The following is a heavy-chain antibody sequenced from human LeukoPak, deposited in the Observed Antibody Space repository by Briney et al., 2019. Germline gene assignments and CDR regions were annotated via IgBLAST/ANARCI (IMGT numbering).Heavy chain of an antibody. CDR1: GGSISSGGYS. CDR2: IYHSGST. V-gene: IGHV4-30-2*01. D-gene: IGHD6-13*01. CDR3: ARGEAAAGGDWFDP. Sequence: SQTLSLTCAVSGGSISSGGYSWSWIRQPPGKGLEWIGYIYHSGSTYYNPSLKSRVTISVDRSKNQFSLKLSSVTAADTAVYYCARGEAAAGGDWFDPWGQGTLVTVSS. J-gene: IGHJ5*02.